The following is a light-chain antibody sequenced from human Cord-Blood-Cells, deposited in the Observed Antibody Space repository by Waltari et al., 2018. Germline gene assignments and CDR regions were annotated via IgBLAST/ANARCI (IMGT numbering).Light chain of an antibody. CDR1: SSDVGSYTR. V-gene: IGLV2-23*02. CDR2: EVS. Sequence: QSALTQPATVSGFPAQSIAIPRTGTSSDVGSYTRVSWYQQHPGKAPKLMINEVSKRPSGVSNRFSGSKSANTASLTISGLQAEDEADYYCCSYAGSDVFGTGTKVTVL. J-gene: IGLJ1*01. CDR3: CSYAGSDV.